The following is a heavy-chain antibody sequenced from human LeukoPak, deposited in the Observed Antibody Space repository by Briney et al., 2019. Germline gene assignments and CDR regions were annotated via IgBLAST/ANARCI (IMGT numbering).Heavy chain of an antibody. J-gene: IGHJ4*02. CDR2: IYYSGST. V-gene: IGHV4-59*01. CDR3: ASGYYYDSSGQGPPSNSRYDY. D-gene: IGHD3-22*01. CDR1: GGSISSYY. Sequence: SETLSLTCTVSGGSISSYYWSWIRQPPGKGLEWIGYIYYSGSTNYNPSLKSRVTISVDTSKNQFSLKLSSVTAADTAVYYCASGYYYDSSGQGPPSNSRYDYWGQGTLVTVSS.